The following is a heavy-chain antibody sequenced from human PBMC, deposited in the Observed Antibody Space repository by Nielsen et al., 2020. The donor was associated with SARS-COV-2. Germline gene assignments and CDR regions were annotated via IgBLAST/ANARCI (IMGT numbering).Heavy chain of an antibody. J-gene: IGHJ4*02. CDR2: IYPRDSDT. CDR3: ARNTYGGSTDY. D-gene: IGHD4-23*01. V-gene: IGHV5-51*01. CDR1: GYTFNTYW. Sequence: GESLKISCKGSGYTFNTYWIAWVRQMPGKGLEWMGVIYPRDSDTRYNPSFQGQVTISADKSISTVYLQWSGLKASDSAMYYCARNTYGGSTDYWGQGTLVTVSS.